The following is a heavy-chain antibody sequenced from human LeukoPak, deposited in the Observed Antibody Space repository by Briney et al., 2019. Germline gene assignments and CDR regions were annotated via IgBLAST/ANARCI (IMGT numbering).Heavy chain of an antibody. D-gene: IGHD6-13*01. CDR3: ARASAPQIAAAGTGWFDP. J-gene: IGHJ5*02. Sequence: SSETLSLTCTVSGGSISSYYWSWIRQPPGKGLEWIGYIYYSGSTNYNPSLKSRVTISVDTSKKQFSLKLSSVTAADTAVYYCARASAPQIAAAGTGWFDPWGQGTLVTVSS. CDR2: IYYSGST. V-gene: IGHV4-59*12. CDR1: GGSISSYY.